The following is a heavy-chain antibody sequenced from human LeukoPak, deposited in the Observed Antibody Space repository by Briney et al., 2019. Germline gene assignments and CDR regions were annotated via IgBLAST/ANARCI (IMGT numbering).Heavy chain of an antibody. D-gene: IGHD2-8*01. V-gene: IGHV4-39*07. CDR3: AREDRYCTNGVCYTPWFDP. Sequence: PSETLSLTCTVSGGSISSSSYYWGWIRQPPGKGLEWIGSIYYSGNTYYNPSLKSRVTISVDTSKNQFSLKLSSVTAADTAVYYCAREDRYCTNGVCYTPWFDPWGQGTLVTVSS. J-gene: IGHJ5*02. CDR1: GGSISSSSYY. CDR2: IYYSGNT.